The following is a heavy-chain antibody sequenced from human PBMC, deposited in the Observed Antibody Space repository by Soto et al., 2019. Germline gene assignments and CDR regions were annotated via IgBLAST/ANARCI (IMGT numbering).Heavy chain of an antibody. CDR2: MNPNSGNT. CDR3: ARVYYDFWSGSIPYMDV. V-gene: IGHV1-8*01. Sequence: GPSVKVSCKASGYTFTSYDINWVRQATGQGLEWMGWMNPNSGNTGYAQKFQGRVTMTRNTSISTAYMELSSLRSEDTAVYYCARVYYDFWSGSIPYMDVWGKGTTVTVSS. D-gene: IGHD3-3*01. CDR1: GYTFTSYD. J-gene: IGHJ6*03.